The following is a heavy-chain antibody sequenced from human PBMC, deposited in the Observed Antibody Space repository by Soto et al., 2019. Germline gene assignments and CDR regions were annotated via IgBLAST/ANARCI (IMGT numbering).Heavy chain of an antibody. Sequence: AASVKVSCKASGGTFSSYAISWVRQAPGQGLEWMGWIIAFIGNTNYAQKFQGRVTITTDKSTSTAYMELRSLRSDDTAVYYCARGDYYYYYYGMDVWGQGTTVTVSS. J-gene: IGHJ6*02. D-gene: IGHD4-17*01. CDR2: IIAFIGNT. CDR3: ARGDYYYYYYGMDV. CDR1: GGTFSSYA. V-gene: IGHV1-69*10.